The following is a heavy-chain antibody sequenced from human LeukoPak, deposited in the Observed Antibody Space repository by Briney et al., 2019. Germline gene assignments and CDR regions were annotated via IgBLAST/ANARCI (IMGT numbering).Heavy chain of an antibody. J-gene: IGHJ4*02. Sequence: PGGSLRLSCAASRFTFSSYEMNWVRQAPGKGLEWVSYISSSGSTIYYADSVKGRFTISRDNAKNSLYLQMNSLRAEDTAVYYCARDKWLVTNYYFDYWGQGTLVTVSS. CDR2: ISSSGSTI. CDR1: RFTFSSYE. V-gene: IGHV3-48*03. CDR3: ARDKWLVTNYYFDY. D-gene: IGHD6-19*01.